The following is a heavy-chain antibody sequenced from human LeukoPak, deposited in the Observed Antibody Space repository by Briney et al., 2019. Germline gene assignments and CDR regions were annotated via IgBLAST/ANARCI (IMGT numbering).Heavy chain of an antibody. Sequence: SETLSLTCTVSGGSISGNYWTWTRQPPGKGLEWIGQIHYTGKADYNPSLRSRITISVDTSKNQMFLKVSSVTAADTAVYYCARFGPYYDMDVWGRGTTVTVSS. D-gene: IGHD3/OR15-3a*01. CDR3: ARFGPYYDMDV. CDR2: IHYTGKA. V-gene: IGHV4-59*01. CDR1: GGSISGNY. J-gene: IGHJ6*02.